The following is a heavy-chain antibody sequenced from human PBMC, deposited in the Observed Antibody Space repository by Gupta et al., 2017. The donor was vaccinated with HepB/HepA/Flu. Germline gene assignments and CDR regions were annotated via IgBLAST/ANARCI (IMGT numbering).Heavy chain of an antibody. CDR3: ARDRGRYSYGWEKTYNWFDP. CDR1: GYTFTSYY. J-gene: IGHJ5*02. Sequence: QVQLVQSGAEVKKPGASVKVSCKASGYTFTSYYMHWVRQAPGQGLEWMGIINPSGGSTSYAQKFQGRVTMTRDTSTSTVYMELSSLRSEDTAVYYCARDRGRYSYGWEKTYNWFDPWGQGTLVTVSS. CDR2: INPSGGST. D-gene: IGHD5-18*01. V-gene: IGHV1-46*01.